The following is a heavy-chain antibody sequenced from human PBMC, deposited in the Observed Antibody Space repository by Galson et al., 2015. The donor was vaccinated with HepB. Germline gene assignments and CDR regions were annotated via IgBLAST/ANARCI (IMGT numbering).Heavy chain of an antibody. J-gene: IGHJ6*02. D-gene: IGHD1-26*01. CDR3: AREGEYYYYGMDV. CDR1: GFTFSSYS. CDR2: ISSSSSYI. Sequence: SLRLSCAASGFTFSSYSMNWVRQAPGKGLEWVSSISSSSSYIYYADSVKGRFTISRDNAKNSLCLQMNSLRAEDTAVYYCAREGEYYYYGMDVWGQGTTVTVSS. V-gene: IGHV3-21*01.